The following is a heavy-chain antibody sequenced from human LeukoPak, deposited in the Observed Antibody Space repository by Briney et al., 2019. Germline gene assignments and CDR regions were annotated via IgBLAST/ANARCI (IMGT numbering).Heavy chain of an antibody. CDR2: IYYSGGT. J-gene: IGHJ4*02. V-gene: IGHV4-59*01. CDR3: ARGTIFGVVIDY. D-gene: IGHD3-3*01. Sequence: SETLSLTCIVSGDSISGYYWSWIRQPPGKGLEWIGYIYYSGGTNYNPSLKSRVTISVDTSKNQFSLKLSSVTAADTAVYYCARGTIFGVVIDYWGQGTLVTVSS. CDR1: GDSISGYY.